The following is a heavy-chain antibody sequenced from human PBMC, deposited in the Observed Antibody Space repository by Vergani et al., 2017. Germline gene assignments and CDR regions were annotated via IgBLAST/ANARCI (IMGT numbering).Heavy chain of an antibody. J-gene: IGHJ6*02. Sequence: EVQLVESGGDLVQPGRSLRLSCTASGFTFSSYWMSWVRQAPGKGLEWVANIKQDGSEKYYVDSVKGRFTISRDNSKNTLHLQMNSLRADDTAVYYCTRDRGVRGAPRSYYYYGMDVWGQGP. V-gene: IGHV3-7*03. CDR2: IKQDGSEK. CDR3: TRDRGVRGAPRSYYYYGMDV. D-gene: IGHD3-10*01. CDR1: GFTFSSYW.